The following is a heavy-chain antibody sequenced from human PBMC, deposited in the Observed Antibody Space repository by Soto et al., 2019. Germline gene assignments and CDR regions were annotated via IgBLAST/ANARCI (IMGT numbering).Heavy chain of an antibody. V-gene: IGHV5-51*01. J-gene: IGHJ5*02. CDR3: ARQPGYINNWFDI. CDR1: GYRFTSYW. Sequence: GESLKISCKGSGYRFTSYWIGWVRQMPGKGLEWMGIIYPGDSDTRYSPSFQGQVTISADKSINTAYLQWSSLEASDTAMYYCARQPGYINNWFDIWGQGTLVTVSS. CDR2: IYPGDSDT. D-gene: IGHD2-15*01.